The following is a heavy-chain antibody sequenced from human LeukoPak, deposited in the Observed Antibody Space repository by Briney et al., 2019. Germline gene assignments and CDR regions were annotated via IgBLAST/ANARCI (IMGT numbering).Heavy chain of an antibody. CDR2: IYNGGST. V-gene: IGHV4-59*01. J-gene: IGHJ4*02. Sequence: PEALSLTCIVSGGSISSYYWTWIRQPPGKGLEWIGNIYNGGSTNYNPSLKSRVTILADTSKNQFSLKVRSVTAADTAVYYCARDRGSSGNDYYFDYWGQGTLVTVSS. D-gene: IGHD6-25*01. CDR1: GGSISSYY. CDR3: ARDRGSSGNDYYFDY.